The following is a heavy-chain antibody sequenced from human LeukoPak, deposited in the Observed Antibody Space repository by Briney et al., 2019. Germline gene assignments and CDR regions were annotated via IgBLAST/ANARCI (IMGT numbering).Heavy chain of an antibody. CDR2: MWYDGTNK. J-gene: IGHJ4*02. Sequence: PGGSLRLSCAASGFTFSNYGMHWVRHAPGKGLELVSLMWYDGTNKYYADFVRGRFSISRDNSKNTLFLQMNSLTVEDTAVYYCARDSFGGYSASSVDFWGQGTLVTVSS. D-gene: IGHD5-12*01. CDR3: ARDSFGGYSASSVDF. V-gene: IGHV3-33*01. CDR1: GFTFSNYG.